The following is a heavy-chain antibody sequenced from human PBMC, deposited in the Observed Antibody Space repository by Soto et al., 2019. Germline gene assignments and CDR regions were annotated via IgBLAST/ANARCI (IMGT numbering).Heavy chain of an antibody. CDR3: ARNTYYFDGFDY. CDR2: ISGSGGST. J-gene: IGHJ4*02. D-gene: IGHD3-10*01. Sequence: GGSLRLSCAASGFTFSSYAMSWVRQAPGKGLEWVSAISGSGGSTYYADSVKGRFTISRDNSKNTLYLQMNSLRSEDTAVYYCARNTYYFDGFDYWGQGTLVTVSS. V-gene: IGHV3-23*01. CDR1: GFTFSSYA.